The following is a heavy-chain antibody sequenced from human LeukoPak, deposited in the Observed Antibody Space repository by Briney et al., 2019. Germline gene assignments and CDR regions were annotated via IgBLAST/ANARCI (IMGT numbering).Heavy chain of an antibody. Sequence: SETLSLTCTVSGDSISSYYWSWIRQPPGKGLEWIGYLSYSGTSNYNPSLKSRLTISIDTSNNQFSLKLTSVTAADTAVYFCARVRNYGSGSPFDYWGQGTLVTVSS. D-gene: IGHD3-10*01. CDR1: GDSISSYY. CDR2: LSYSGTS. V-gene: IGHV4-59*01. J-gene: IGHJ4*02. CDR3: ARVRNYGSGSPFDY.